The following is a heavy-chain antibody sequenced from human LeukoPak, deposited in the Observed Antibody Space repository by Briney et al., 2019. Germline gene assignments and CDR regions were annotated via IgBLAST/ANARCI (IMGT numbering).Heavy chain of an antibody. J-gene: IGHJ6*02. CDR3: ARYCSGGSCYWSYYYGMDV. CDR2: MNPNSGNT. V-gene: IGHV1-8*01. CDR1: GYTFTSYD. D-gene: IGHD2-15*01. Sequence: ASVKVSCKASGYTFTSYDINWVRQATGQGLEWMGWMNPNSGNTGYAQKFQGRVTMTRNTSISTAYVELSSLRSEDTAVYYCARYCSGGSCYWSYYYGMDVWGQGTTVTVSS.